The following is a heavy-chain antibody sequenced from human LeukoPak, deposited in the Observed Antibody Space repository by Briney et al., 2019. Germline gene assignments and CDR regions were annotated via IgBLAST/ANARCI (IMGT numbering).Heavy chain of an antibody. D-gene: IGHD3-16*02. V-gene: IGHV3-48*03. Sequence: SGGSLRLSCVVSGFTFSTYEMNWVRQAPGEGLEWVSHISSSNNNIQYADSVKGRFTISRDNAKNSLYLQMDGLRVEDTGIYYCAKGVWGTYHAFDCWGQGILVTVSS. CDR1: GFTFSTYE. CDR2: ISSSNNNI. J-gene: IGHJ4*02. CDR3: AKGVWGTYHAFDC.